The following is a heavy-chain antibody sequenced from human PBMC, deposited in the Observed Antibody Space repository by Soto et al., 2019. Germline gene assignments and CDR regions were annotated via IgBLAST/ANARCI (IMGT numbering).Heavy chain of an antibody. CDR3: ARGHSTDCSNGVCSFFYNHEMDV. Sequence: ASVKVSCKASGYSFTDYHIHWVRQAPGQGLEWLGRINPKSGGTSTAQKFQGWVTMTRDRSISTVYMALTRLRSADTAVYFCARGHSTDCSNGVCSFFYNHEMDVWGQGTTVTVSS. CDR2: INPKSGGT. V-gene: IGHV1-2*04. J-gene: IGHJ6*02. CDR1: GYSFTDYH. D-gene: IGHD2-8*01.